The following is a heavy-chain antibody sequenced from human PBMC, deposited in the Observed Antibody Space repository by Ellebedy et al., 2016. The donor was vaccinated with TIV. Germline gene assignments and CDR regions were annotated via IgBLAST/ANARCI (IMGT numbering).Heavy chain of an antibody. V-gene: IGHV1-3*01. Sequence: ASVKVSCKASGYTFTSYAMHWVRQAPGQRLEWMGWINAGNGNTQYSQKFQGRVTITRDTSASTAYMELSSLRSEDTAVYYCARGSVAGDVDYWGQGTLVTVSS. CDR3: ARGSVAGDVDY. J-gene: IGHJ4*02. CDR1: GYTFTSYA. CDR2: INAGNGNT. D-gene: IGHD2-21*02.